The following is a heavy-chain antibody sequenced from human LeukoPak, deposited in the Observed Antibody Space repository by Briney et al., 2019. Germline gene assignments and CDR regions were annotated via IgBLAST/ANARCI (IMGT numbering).Heavy chain of an antibody. CDR1: GFTFSDYY. CDR3: AKALGEVLWFGELVGNYFDY. CDR2: ISGSGGST. Sequence: PGGSLRLSCAASGFTFSDYYMSWIRQAPGKGLEWVSAISGSGGSTYYADSVKGRFTISRDNSKNTLYLQMNSLRAEDTAVYYCAKALGEVLWFGELVGNYFDYWGQGTLVTVSS. D-gene: IGHD3-10*01. J-gene: IGHJ4*02. V-gene: IGHV3-23*01.